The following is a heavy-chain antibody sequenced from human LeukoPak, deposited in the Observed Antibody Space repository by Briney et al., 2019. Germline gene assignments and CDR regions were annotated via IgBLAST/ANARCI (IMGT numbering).Heavy chain of an antibody. CDR3: AADPYYDILTGYFLPDY. D-gene: IGHD3-9*01. CDR1: GFTFTGHW. Sequence: PGGSLRLSCAASGFTFTGHWMAWVRQAPGKGLEWVANMNQDGSEKYYVDSVKGRFTISRDNAKTSVYLQMNSLRVEDTAVYYCAADPYYDILTGYFLPDYWGQGTLVTVSS. CDR2: MNQDGSEK. J-gene: IGHJ4*02. V-gene: IGHV3-7*01.